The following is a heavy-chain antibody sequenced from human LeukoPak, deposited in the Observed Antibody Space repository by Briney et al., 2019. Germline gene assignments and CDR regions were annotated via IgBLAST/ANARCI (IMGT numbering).Heavy chain of an antibody. D-gene: IGHD2/OR15-2a*01. CDR1: GYNFATYG. CDR2: IAPYNDNA. J-gene: IGHJ4*02. Sequence: RASVKVSCKASGYNFATYGISWVRQAPGQGLEWMRWIAPYNDNANSAQKFQGRLSMPADTSTSTASMELRSLRSDDTAVYYCTRDPRHKYGNFDNWGQGTLVTVSS. V-gene: IGHV1-18*01. CDR3: TRDPRHKYGNFDN.